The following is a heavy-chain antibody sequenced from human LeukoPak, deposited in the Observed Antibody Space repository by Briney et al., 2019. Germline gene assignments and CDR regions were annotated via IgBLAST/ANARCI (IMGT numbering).Heavy chain of an antibody. CDR3: ARERRAWGEDF. D-gene: IGHD3-16*01. CDR2: MNPNSGNT. J-gene: IGHJ4*02. CDR1: GYTFTSYD. Sequence: ASVKVSCKASGYTFTSYDINWVRQATGQGLEWMGWMNPNSGNTGYAQKFQGRVTMTRNTSISTAYMELNSLGSEDTAVYYCARERRAWGEDFWGQGTLVTVSS. V-gene: IGHV1-8*01.